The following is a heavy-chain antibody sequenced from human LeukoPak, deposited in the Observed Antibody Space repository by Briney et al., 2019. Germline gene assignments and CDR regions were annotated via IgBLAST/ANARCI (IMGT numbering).Heavy chain of an antibody. V-gene: IGHV3-30*04. Sequence: GGSLRLSCAASGLTFSSYAMHWVRQAPGKGLETVAVISYDGSNKYYADSVKGRFTISRDNSKNTLYLQMNSLRAEDTAVYYCARARLGIAVAGGHNWFDHWGQGTLVTVSS. J-gene: IGHJ5*02. D-gene: IGHD6-19*01. CDR1: GLTFSSYA. CDR2: ISYDGSNK. CDR3: ARARLGIAVAGGHNWFDH.